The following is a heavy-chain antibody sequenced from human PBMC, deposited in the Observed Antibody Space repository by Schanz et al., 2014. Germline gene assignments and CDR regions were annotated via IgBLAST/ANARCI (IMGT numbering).Heavy chain of an antibody. D-gene: IGHD3-3*01. CDR1: GFTFSSYS. V-gene: IGHV3-48*01. Sequence: EVQLLEPGGALVQPGGSLRLSCTASGFTFSSYSMNWVRQAPGKGLEWVSYVSRSTPDIYYADSLKGRFTMSRDNAKNSVFRQMNSLRAEDTGVYYCARDSFFAFDYWGQGTLVTVSS. CDR2: VSRSTPDI. CDR3: ARDSFFAFDY. J-gene: IGHJ4*02.